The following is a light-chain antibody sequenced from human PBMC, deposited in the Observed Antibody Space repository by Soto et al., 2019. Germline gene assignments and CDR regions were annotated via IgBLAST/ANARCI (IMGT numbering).Light chain of an antibody. V-gene: IGKV3D-15*01. Sequence: ESVLTQSPATLSLSPGERATLSCRSSQSVSSYLAWYQQKPGQAPRLLIYDASTRATGIPARFSGSGSGTEFTLTISGLQSEDFAVYYCQEYDNWPPWTFGQGTKVDIK. CDR2: DAS. CDR3: QEYDNWPPWT. J-gene: IGKJ1*01. CDR1: QSVSSY.